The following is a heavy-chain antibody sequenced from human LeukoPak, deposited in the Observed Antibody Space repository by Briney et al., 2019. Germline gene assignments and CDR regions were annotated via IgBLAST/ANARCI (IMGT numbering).Heavy chain of an antibody. CDR1: GYTFTSYG. Sequence: GASVKVSCKASGYTFTSYGISWVRQAPGQGLEWMGWISAYNGNTNYAQKLQGRVTMTTDTSTSTSYMELRSLRSDDTAVYYCARARFATIRAPPDYWGQGTLVTVSS. D-gene: IGHD5-12*01. V-gene: IGHV1-18*01. CDR3: ARARFATIRAPPDY. CDR2: ISAYNGNT. J-gene: IGHJ4*02.